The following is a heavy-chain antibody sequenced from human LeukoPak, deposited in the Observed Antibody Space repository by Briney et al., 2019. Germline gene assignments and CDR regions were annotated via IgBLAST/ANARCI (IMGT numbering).Heavy chain of an antibody. CDR3: ARVRPGHYFDY. CDR2: INYHGTGA. Sequence: GGSLRLSCVASGFTFSSYWMHWVRQTPGKGLVWASRINYHGTGAAYADSVKGRFTISRDNARNSVHVQMNSLRAEDTAVYFCARVRPGHYFDYWGQGALVTVSS. J-gene: IGHJ4*02. V-gene: IGHV3-74*01. D-gene: IGHD6-6*01. CDR1: GFTFSSYW.